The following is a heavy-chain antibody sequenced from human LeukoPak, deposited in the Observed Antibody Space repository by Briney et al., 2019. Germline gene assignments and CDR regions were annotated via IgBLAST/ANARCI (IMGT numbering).Heavy chain of an antibody. D-gene: IGHD3-10*01. Sequence: GGSLRLSCAAPGFTFSNAWMSWVRQAPGKGLEWVGRIKSKTDGGTTDYAAPVKGRFTISRDDSKNTLYLQMNSLKTEDTAVYYCTTEYYYGSGSYSLFDYWGKGTLVTVSS. CDR3: TTEYYYGSGSYSLFDY. CDR1: GFTFSNAW. V-gene: IGHV3-15*01. CDR2: IKSKTDGGTT. J-gene: IGHJ4*02.